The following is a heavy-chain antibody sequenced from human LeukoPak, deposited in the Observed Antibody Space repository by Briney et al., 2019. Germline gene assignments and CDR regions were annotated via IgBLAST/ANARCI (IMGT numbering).Heavy chain of an antibody. CDR1: GYTFTGYY. CDR2: INPNSGDT. V-gene: IGHV1-2*02. J-gene: IGHJ4*02. Sequence: ASVKVSCKASGYTFTGYYIHWVRQAPGQGLEWMGWINPNSGDTHYAQKFRGRVTMTSDTSISTAYMGLSRLTSDDTAVYYCARIPLNLQDYWGQGTLVTVSS. CDR3: ARIPLNLQDY.